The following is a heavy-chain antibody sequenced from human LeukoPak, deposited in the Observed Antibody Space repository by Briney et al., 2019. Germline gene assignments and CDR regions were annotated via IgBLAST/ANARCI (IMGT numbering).Heavy chain of an antibody. CDR1: GYRFTSYW. V-gene: IGHV5-51*01. J-gene: IGHJ4*02. D-gene: IGHD2-8*01. Sequence: GESLKISCKGFGYRFTSYWIGWVRQMPGKGLEWMGIIYPGDSDTRYSPSFQGQVTISADKSITTAYLQWSSLKASDTAMYYCARHMGVWVFDYWGQGTLVTVSS. CDR2: IYPGDSDT. CDR3: ARHMGVWVFDY.